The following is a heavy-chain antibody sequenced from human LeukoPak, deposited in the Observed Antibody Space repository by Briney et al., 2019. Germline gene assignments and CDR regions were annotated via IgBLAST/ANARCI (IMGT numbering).Heavy chain of an antibody. Sequence: ASVKVSCKASGYTFTSYGISWVRQAPGQGLEWMGWISAYNGNTNYAQKLQGRVTMTTDTSTSTAYMELRSLRSDDTAVYYCARDLPQQLVPPHYFDYWGQGTLVTVSS. J-gene: IGHJ4*02. CDR1: GYTFTSYG. CDR2: ISAYNGNT. D-gene: IGHD6-13*01. V-gene: IGHV1-18*01. CDR3: ARDLPQQLVPPHYFDY.